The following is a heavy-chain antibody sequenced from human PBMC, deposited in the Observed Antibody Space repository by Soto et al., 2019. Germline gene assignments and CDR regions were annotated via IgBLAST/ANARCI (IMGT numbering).Heavy chain of an antibody. J-gene: IGHJ5*02. CDR3: ATVFDL. CDR1: GFTLRSHR. Sequence: EVQLVESGGGLVQPRGSLRVSCAASGFTLRSHRIHWVRQAPGKGLEWVSRIDTDGGGTSYADSVKGRFTISTDNAKNTVYLQMNGLRAEDTAVYYCATVFDLWGQGTLVTVSS. V-gene: IGHV3-74*01. CDR2: IDTDGGGT.